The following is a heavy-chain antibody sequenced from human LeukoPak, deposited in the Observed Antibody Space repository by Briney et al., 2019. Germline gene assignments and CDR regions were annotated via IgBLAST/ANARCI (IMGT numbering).Heavy chain of an antibody. D-gene: IGHD6-6*01. J-gene: IGHJ6*03. CDR3: ARTQIAARPMGYYYYMDV. CDR2: IYYSGST. Sequence: SETLSLTCTVSGGSISSYYWSWIRQPPGKGLEWIGYIYYSGSTNYNPSLKSRVTISVDTSKNQFSLKLSSVTAADTAVYYCARTQIAARPMGYYYYMDVWGKGTTVIVSS. V-gene: IGHV4-59*01. CDR1: GGSISSYY.